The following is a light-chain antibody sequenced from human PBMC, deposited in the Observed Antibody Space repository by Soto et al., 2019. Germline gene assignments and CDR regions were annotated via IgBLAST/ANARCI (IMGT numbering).Light chain of an antibody. CDR3: QQSYTSPPT. CDR1: QSISSY. CDR2: EVF. Sequence: DIPMTQSPSSLSASVGDRVTITCRASQSISSYLNWYQQKPGKAPKLLIYEVFSLQSGVPSRFSGSGSGTDFTLTISSLQPEDFATYYCQQSYTSPPTFGQGTTVEI. V-gene: IGKV1-39*01. J-gene: IGKJ1*01.